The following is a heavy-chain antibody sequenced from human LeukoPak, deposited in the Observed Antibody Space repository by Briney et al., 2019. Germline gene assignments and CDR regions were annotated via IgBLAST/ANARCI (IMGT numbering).Heavy chain of an antibody. CDR2: IYYSGST. CDR3: ARVVQSTDSSGFYLPEYFQH. CDR1: GGSISSSSYY. Sequence: SETLSLTCTVSGGSISSSSYYWGWIRQPPGKGLEWIGNIYYSGSTYYNPSLKSRVTISVDTSKNHFSLKLRSVTAADTAVYYCARVVQSTDSSGFYLPEYFQHWGQGTLVTVSS. V-gene: IGHV4-39*02. D-gene: IGHD3-22*01. J-gene: IGHJ1*01.